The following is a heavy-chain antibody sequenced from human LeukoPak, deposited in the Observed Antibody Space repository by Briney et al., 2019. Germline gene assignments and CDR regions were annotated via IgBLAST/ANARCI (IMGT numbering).Heavy chain of an antibody. Sequence: GGSLRLSCAASGFTFSGYALSWVRQAPGKGLEWVSGISGSGSNTYYAGSVKGRFTISRDNSKNTLYLQMNSLRADDTAIYYCAKDLRGYYDLEAFYDYWGQGTLVIVSS. J-gene: IGHJ4*02. V-gene: IGHV3-23*01. CDR3: AKDLRGYYDLEAFYDY. CDR2: ISGSGSNT. CDR1: GFTFSGYA. D-gene: IGHD3-3*01.